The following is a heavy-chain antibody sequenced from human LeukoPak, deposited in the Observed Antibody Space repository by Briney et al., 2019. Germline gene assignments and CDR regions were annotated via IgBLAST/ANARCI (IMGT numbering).Heavy chain of an antibody. D-gene: IGHD3-22*01. V-gene: IGHV1-69*04. CDR2: IIPIFSIA. CDR3: ASPNYYDSSGPFDY. J-gene: IGHJ4*02. CDR1: GGTFSSYA. Sequence: EASVKVSCKASGGTFSSYAISWVRQAPGQGLEWMGRIIPIFSIANYAQKFQGRVTITADKSTSTAYMELSSLRSEDTAVYYCASPNYYDSSGPFDYWGQGTLVTVSS.